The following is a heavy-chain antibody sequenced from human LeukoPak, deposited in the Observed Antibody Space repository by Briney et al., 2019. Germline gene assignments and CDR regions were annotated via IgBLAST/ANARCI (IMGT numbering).Heavy chain of an antibody. D-gene: IGHD5-24*01. V-gene: IGHV3-21*01. CDR2: ISSSGTYI. CDR3: AREPPYNSDAFDI. J-gene: IGHJ3*02. Sequence: SSISSSGTYIYYAASVKGPFTISRDNAKNSLYLQMNSLRAEDTAVYYCAREPPYNSDAFDIWGQGTMVTVSS.